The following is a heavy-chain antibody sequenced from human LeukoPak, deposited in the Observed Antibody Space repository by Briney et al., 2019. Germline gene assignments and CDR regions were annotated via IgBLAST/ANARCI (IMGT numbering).Heavy chain of an antibody. V-gene: IGHV3-30*04. D-gene: IGHD5-12*01. CDR2: ISYDGSNK. J-gene: IGHJ4*02. CDR3: ARAKLGDIVVTIYNPGFDY. Sequence: GGSLRLSCAASGFTFSSYAMHWVRQAPGKGLEWVSVISYDGSNKYYADSVKGRFTISRDNSKNTLYLQMNSLRAEDTAVYYCARAKLGDIVVTIYNPGFDYWGQGTLVTVSS. CDR1: GFTFSSYA.